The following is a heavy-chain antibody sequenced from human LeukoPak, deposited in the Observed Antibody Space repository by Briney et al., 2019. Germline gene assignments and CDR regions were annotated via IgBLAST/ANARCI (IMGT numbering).Heavy chain of an antibody. J-gene: IGHJ5*02. CDR1: GYTFTGYY. CDR3: ARTEYSSSSGGFDP. V-gene: IGHV1-2*02. CDR2: INPNSGGT. Sequence: ASVKVSCKSSGYTFTGYYMYWVRQAPGQGLEGMGWINPNSGGTYYAQKFQGRVTMTRDTSISTGYMELSRLRSDDTAVYYCARTEYSSSSGGFDPWGQGTPVTVSS. D-gene: IGHD6-6*01.